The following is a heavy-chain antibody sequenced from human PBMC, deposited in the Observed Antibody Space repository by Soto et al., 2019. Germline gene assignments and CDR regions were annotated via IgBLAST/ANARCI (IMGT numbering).Heavy chain of an antibody. CDR3: ARHGLAAAGPTPLYGY. J-gene: IGHJ4*02. V-gene: IGHV4-39*01. CDR2: IYYSGST. D-gene: IGHD6-13*01. CDR1: GGSISSSSYY. Sequence: PSETLSLTCTVSGGSISSSSYYWGWIRQPPGKGLEWIGSIYYSGSTYYNPSLKSRVTISVDTSKNQFSLKLSSVTAADTAVYYCARHGLAAAGPTPLYGYWGQGTLVTVSS.